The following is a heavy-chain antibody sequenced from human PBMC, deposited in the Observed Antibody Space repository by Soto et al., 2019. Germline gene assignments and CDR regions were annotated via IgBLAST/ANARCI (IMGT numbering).Heavy chain of an antibody. D-gene: IGHD3-10*01. Sequence: QLQLQESGPGLVKPSETLSLTCTVSGGSISSSSYYWGWIRQPPGKGLEWIGSIYYSGSTYYNPSLKSRAYESVDTSTDHFSLSLRSLTHAVTAVYYCARVGHCYGSARQGGMDVCGQGTTVTVSS. V-gene: IGHV4-39*02. CDR1: GGSISSSSYY. CDR2: IYYSGST. J-gene: IGHJ6*02. CDR3: ARVGHCYGSARQGGMDV.